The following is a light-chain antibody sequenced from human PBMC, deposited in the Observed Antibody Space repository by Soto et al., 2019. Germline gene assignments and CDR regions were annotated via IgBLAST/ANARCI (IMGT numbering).Light chain of an antibody. Sequence: QSALTQPASVSGSPGQSITISCTGTSTDVGRYNYVSWYQQHPGKAPKLMVYVVSNRPSWVSNRFSGSKSGITASLTISGLQAEDEADYYCTSYTSDSTYVFGTGTKVTVL. CDR1: STDVGRYNY. CDR2: VVS. J-gene: IGLJ1*01. CDR3: TSYTSDSTYV. V-gene: IGLV2-14*01.